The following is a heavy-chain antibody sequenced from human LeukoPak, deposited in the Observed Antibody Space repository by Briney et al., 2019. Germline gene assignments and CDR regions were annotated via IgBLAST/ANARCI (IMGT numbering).Heavy chain of an antibody. CDR3: ARDRDYYDSSGLDY. V-gene: IGHV3-48*01. CDR1: GFTFSTYS. CDR2: ISSSSSTI. D-gene: IGHD3-22*01. Sequence: PGGSLRLSCVDSGFTFSTYSMNWVRQAPGKGLEWVSSISSSSSTIYYADSVKGRFTISRDNAKNSLYLQMNSLRAEDTAVYYCARDRDYYDSSGLDYWGQGTLVTVSS. J-gene: IGHJ4*02.